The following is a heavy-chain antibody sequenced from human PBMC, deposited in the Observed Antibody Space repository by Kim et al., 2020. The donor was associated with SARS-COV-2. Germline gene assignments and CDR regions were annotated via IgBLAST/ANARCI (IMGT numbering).Heavy chain of an antibody. V-gene: IGHV1-18*01. D-gene: IGHD6-19*01. CDR3: ARKQWLVRGFVDY. Sequence: NYAQKHQGRVTMTTETSTRTAYMELRSLGSDDTAVYYCARKQWLVRGFVDYWGQGTLVTVSS. J-gene: IGHJ4*02.